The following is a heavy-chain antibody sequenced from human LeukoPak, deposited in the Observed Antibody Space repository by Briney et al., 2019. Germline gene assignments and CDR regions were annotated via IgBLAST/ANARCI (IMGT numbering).Heavy chain of an antibody. J-gene: IGHJ4*02. V-gene: IGHV1-18*01. CDR3: ARVPVSGPGARFDY. D-gene: IGHD4-11*01. Sequence: ASVTVSCKASGYTFTTYGISWVRQAPGQGLEWMGWFSAYNGNTNYAQKLQGRVNMTTDTSTSTAYMELRSLRSDDTAVYYCARVPVSGPGARFDYWGQGTLVTVSS. CDR1: GYTFTTYG. CDR2: FSAYNGNT.